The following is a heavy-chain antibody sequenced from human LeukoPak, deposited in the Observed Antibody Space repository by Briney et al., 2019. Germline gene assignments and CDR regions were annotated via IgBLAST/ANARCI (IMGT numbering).Heavy chain of an antibody. Sequence: SGTLSLTCSVFGDSVSTNHWSWVRQPPGKGLEWIGIFFYGGTTSYNPSLKSRVTISIDTSKNQFSLRLRSVTAADTAVYYCARSLSGLDSGDRWGQGTLVTVSS. V-gene: IGHV4-59*02. J-gene: IGHJ5*02. D-gene: IGHD5-12*01. CDR1: GDSVSTNH. CDR2: FFYGGTT. CDR3: ARSLSGLDSGDR.